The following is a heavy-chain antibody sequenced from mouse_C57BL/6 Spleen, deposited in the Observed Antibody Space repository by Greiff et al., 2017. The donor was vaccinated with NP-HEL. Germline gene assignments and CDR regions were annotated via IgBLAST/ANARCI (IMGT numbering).Heavy chain of an antibody. V-gene: IGHV1-64*01. CDR2: IHPNSGST. CDR3: ARPGVYYAMDY. J-gene: IGHJ4*01. CDR1: GYTFTSYW. Sequence: QVHVKQPGAELVKPGASVKLSCKASGYTFTSYWMHWVKQRPGQGLEWIGMIHPNSGSTNYNEKFKSKATLTVDKSSSTAYMQLSSLTSEDSAVYYCARPGVYYAMDYWGQGTSVTVSS.